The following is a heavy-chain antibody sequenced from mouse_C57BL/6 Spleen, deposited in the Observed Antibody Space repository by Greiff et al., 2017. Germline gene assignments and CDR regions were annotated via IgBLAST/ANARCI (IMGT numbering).Heavy chain of an antibody. CDR3: ARAGNYPFWYFDV. D-gene: IGHD2-1*01. CDR1: GFTFSDYG. V-gene: IGHV5-17*01. J-gene: IGHJ1*03. CDR2: ISSGSSTI. Sequence: EVKVVESGGGLVKPGGSLKLSCAASGFTFSDYGMHWVRQAPEKGLEWVAYISSGSSTIYYADTVKGRFTISRDNAKNTLSLQMTSLRSEDTAMYYGARAGNYPFWYFDVWGTGTTVTVSS.